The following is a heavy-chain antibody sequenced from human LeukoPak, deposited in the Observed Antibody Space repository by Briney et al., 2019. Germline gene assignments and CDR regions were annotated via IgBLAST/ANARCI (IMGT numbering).Heavy chain of an antibody. CDR3: ARSHIVVVTAMTDAFDI. V-gene: IGHV3-66*01. D-gene: IGHD2-21*02. CDR1: GFRFSLYW. CDR2: IYSGGTT. J-gene: IGHJ3*02. Sequence: GGSLRLSCAASGFRFSLYWMHWVRQAPGKGLEWVSVIYSGGTTYYADSVKGRFTISRDNSKNTLYLQMNSLRGEDTAVYYCARSHIVVVTAMTDAFDIWGQGTMVTVSS.